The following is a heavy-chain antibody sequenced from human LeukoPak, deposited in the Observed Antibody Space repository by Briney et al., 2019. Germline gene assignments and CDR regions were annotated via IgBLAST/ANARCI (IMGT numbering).Heavy chain of an antibody. CDR2: INPNSGGT. V-gene: IGHV1-2*02. CDR1: GYTFTGYY. Sequence: ASVKVSCKASGYTFTGYYMHWVRQAPGQGLEWMGWINPNSGGTNYAQKFQGRVTMTRDTSISTAYMGLSRLRSDDTAVYYCAREHVDTAMATMYYFDYWGQGTLVTVSS. D-gene: IGHD5-18*01. J-gene: IGHJ4*02. CDR3: AREHVDTAMATMYYFDY.